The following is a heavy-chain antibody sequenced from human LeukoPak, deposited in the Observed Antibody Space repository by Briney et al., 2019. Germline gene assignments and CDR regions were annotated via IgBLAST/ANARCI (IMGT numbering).Heavy chain of an antibody. D-gene: IGHD2-15*01. Sequence: SETLSLTCAVYGGSFSGYYWSWIRQHPGKGLEWIGYIYYSGSTYYNPSLKSRVTISVDTSKNQFSLKLSSVTAADTAVYYCARVPVVIAGKYYFDYWGQGTLVTVSS. J-gene: IGHJ4*02. CDR1: GGSFSGYY. CDR2: IYYSGST. CDR3: ARVPVVIAGKYYFDY. V-gene: IGHV4-31*11.